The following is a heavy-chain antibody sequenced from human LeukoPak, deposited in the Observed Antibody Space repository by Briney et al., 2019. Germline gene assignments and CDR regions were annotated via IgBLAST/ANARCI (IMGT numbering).Heavy chain of an antibody. CDR2: IYHSGST. J-gene: IGHJ4*02. D-gene: IGHD6-13*01. Sequence: SETLSLTCAVSGGSISSSNWWSWVRQPPGKGLEWIGEIYHSGSTNYNPSLKSRVTISVDKSKNQFSLKLSSVTAADTAVYYCARVSGIAAGDFDYWGQGTLVTVSS. CDR1: GGSISSSNW. V-gene: IGHV4-4*02. CDR3: ARVSGIAAGDFDY.